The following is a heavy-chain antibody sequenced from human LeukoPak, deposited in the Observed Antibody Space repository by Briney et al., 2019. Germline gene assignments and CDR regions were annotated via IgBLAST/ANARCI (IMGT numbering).Heavy chain of an antibody. CDR1: GGSFSGYY. V-gene: IGHV4-34*01. D-gene: IGHD6-13*01. CDR3: ARRGPSYSSSWQYYYYYYMDV. CDR2: INHSGST. Sequence: SETLSLTCAVYGGSFSGYYWSWIRQPTGKGLEWIGEINHSGSTNYNPSLKSRATISVDTSKNQFSLKLSSVTAADTAVYYCARRGPSYSSSWQYYYYYYMDVWGKGTTVTISS. J-gene: IGHJ6*03.